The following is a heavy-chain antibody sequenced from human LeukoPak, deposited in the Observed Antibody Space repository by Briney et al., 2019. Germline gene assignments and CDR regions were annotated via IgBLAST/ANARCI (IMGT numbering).Heavy chain of an antibody. V-gene: IGHV3-15*01. J-gene: IGHJ4*02. CDR3: TTDLTFGGVIVPNEEY. Sequence: GGSLRLSCAASGFTFSNAWMSWVRQAPGKGLEWVGRIKSKTDGGTTDYAAPVKGRFTISRDDSKNTLYLQMNSLKTEDTAVYYCTTDLTFGGVIVPNEEYWGQGTLVTVSS. CDR2: IKSKTDGGTT. CDR1: GFTFSNAW. D-gene: IGHD3-16*02.